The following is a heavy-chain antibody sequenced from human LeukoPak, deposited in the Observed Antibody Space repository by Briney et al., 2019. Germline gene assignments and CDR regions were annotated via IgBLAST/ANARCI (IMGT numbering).Heavy chain of an antibody. J-gene: IGHJ1*01. V-gene: IGHV4-61*02. CDR3: ARDEGGSSSSVVKYFQH. CDR2: MYTGGTT. Sequence: SETLSLTCTVSGGSISSRTYYWSWIRQPAGKGLEWIGRMYTGGTTNYNPSLKSRVTISLDTSKNQFSLKLNSVTVADTAVYYCARDEGGSSSSVVKYFQHWGQGTLVTVSS. CDR1: GGSISSRTYY. D-gene: IGHD6-6*01.